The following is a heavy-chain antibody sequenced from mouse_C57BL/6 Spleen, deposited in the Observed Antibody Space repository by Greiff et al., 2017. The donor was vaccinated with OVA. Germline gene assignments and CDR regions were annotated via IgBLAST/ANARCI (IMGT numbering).Heavy chain of an antibody. Sequence: DVKLVESGPGLVKPSQSLSLTCSVTGYSITSGYYWNWIRQFPGNKLEWMGYISYDGSNNYNPSLKNRISITRDTSKNQFFLKLNSVTTEDTATYYCAREGSSGSFAYWGQGTLVTVSA. V-gene: IGHV3-6*01. J-gene: IGHJ3*01. CDR1: GYSITSGYY. D-gene: IGHD3-2*02. CDR3: AREGSSGSFAY. CDR2: ISYDGSN.